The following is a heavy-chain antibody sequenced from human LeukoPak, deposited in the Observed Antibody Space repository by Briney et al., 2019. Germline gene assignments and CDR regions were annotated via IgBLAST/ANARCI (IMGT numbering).Heavy chain of an antibody. Sequence: PSETLSLTCAVYGGSFSGCYWSWIRQPPGKGLEWIGEINHSGSTNYNPSLKSRVTISVDTSKNQFSLKLSSVTAADTAVYYCARGAFPPPGYCSGGSCSPFDYWGQGTLVTVSS. CDR1: GGSFSGCY. CDR3: ARGAFPPPGYCSGGSCSPFDY. V-gene: IGHV4-34*01. CDR2: INHSGST. D-gene: IGHD2-15*01. J-gene: IGHJ4*02.